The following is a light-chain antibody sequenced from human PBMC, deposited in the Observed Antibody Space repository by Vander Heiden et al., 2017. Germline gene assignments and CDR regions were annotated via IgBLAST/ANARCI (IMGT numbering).Light chain of an antibody. V-gene: IGKV1-5*03. CDR2: KAS. Sequence: DIQMTQSPSTLSASVGDRVTITCRASQSISSWLAWYQQKPGKAPKLLIYKASSLESGVPSRFSGSGSGTEFTLTISSLQPDDFATYYCQQDNSYPCLFGQGTKVEIK. J-gene: IGKJ1*01. CDR1: QSISSW. CDR3: QQDNSYPCL.